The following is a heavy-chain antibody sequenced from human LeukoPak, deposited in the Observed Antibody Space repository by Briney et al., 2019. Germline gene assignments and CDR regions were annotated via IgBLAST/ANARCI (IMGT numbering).Heavy chain of an antibody. CDR2: ISGGNGNT. V-gene: IGHV3-23*01. CDR1: GFTFSSYD. J-gene: IGHJ5*02. CDR3: VKGGWLDN. Sequence: AGSLRLSCAASGFTFSSYDMIWVRQAPGKGLEWVSFISGGNGNTYYVDSVKGRFTISRANSKNTLYLQMSSLRAEDTAEYYCVKGGWLDNWGQGTLVTVSS.